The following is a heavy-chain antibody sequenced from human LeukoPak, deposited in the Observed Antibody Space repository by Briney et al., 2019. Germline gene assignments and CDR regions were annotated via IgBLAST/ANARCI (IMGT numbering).Heavy chain of an antibody. CDR3: AKGAEIDH. Sequence: GGSLRLSCAASGFNFNNFAMSWVRQAPGKGLEWLSAMTGPADTTYYAESVKGRFTISRDYSKSMVFLQMNSLRVADTAIYYCAKGAEIDHWGQGTLVTVSS. V-gene: IGHV3-23*01. J-gene: IGHJ4*02. CDR1: GFNFNNFA. CDR2: MTGPADTT.